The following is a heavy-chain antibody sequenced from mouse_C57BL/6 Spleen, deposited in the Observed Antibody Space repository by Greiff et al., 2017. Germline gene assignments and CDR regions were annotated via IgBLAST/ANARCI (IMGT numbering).Heavy chain of an antibody. CDR3: ARGYDWFAY. J-gene: IGHJ3*01. Sequence: VQRVESGPELVKPGASVKLSCKASGYAFSSSWMNWVKQRPGKGLEWIGRIYPGDGDTNYNGKFKGKATLTADKSSSTAYMQLSSLTSEDSAVYFCARGYDWFAYWGQGTLVTVSA. D-gene: IGHD2-2*01. CDR2: IYPGDGDT. CDR1: GYAFSSSW. V-gene: IGHV1-82*01.